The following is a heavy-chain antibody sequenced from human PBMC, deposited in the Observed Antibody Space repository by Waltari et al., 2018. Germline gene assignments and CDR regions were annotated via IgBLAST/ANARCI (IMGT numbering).Heavy chain of an antibody. D-gene: IGHD2-21*02. CDR2: ISHDGSTT. CDR3: TRDRDWVLFDY. CDR1: GFSFSTYV. Sequence: EVLLVESGGGLGQPEGSLRLSCAASGFSFSTYVMHWVRQAPGKGLVWVSRISHDGSTTTYGDSVKGRFTVSRDNAKNTLYLQMNSLRAEDTAVYYCTRDRDWVLFDYWGQGTLVTVSS. V-gene: IGHV3-74*01. J-gene: IGHJ4*02.